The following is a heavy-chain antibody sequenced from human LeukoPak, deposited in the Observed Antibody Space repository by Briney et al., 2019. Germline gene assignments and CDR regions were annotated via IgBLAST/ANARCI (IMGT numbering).Heavy chain of an antibody. V-gene: IGHV3-23*01. CDR1: GGTFSSHG. D-gene: IGHD3-16*01. Sequence: GGSLRLSCGVSGGTFSSHGMNWVRQAPGKGLEWVSAITGSGDRTYYTDSVRGRFTVSRDNSKNTLYLQMNGLRAEDTAVYYCAKRGEDPVDLDYWGQGTLVTVSS. J-gene: IGHJ4*02. CDR2: ITGSGDRT. CDR3: AKRGEDPVDLDY.